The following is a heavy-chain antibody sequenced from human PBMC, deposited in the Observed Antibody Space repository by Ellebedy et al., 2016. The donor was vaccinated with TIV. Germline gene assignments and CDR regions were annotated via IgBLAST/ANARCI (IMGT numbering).Heavy chain of an antibody. J-gene: IGHJ4*02. CDR3: AKRSQFSSISCFDY. Sequence: GGSLRLSCEASGFTFSSFGMSWVRQVAGKGLEWVTGISGSGVSTYNADSVKGRFNISRDNSKNMMYLHMNSLRVDDTAVYYCAKRSQFSSISCFDYWGQGTLVTVSS. CDR1: GFTFSSFG. D-gene: IGHD6-13*01. V-gene: IGHV3-23*01. CDR2: ISGSGVST.